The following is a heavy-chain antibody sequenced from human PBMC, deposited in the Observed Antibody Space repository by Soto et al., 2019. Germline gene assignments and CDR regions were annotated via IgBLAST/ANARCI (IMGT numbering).Heavy chain of an antibody. CDR2: IKSDETTT. V-gene: IGHV3-74*01. CDR3: ARGLYLAYGQDF. Sequence: EVQLVESGGGLVQPGGSLRLSCAASGFTFTDYWIHWVRQVPGKGLVWVSRIKSDETTTGYADSVKGRFTISRDNAMNTVYLQMSSLRAEDTAVYYCARGLYLAYGQDFWGQGMLVTVSS. D-gene: IGHD4-17*01. J-gene: IGHJ4*02. CDR1: GFTFTDYW.